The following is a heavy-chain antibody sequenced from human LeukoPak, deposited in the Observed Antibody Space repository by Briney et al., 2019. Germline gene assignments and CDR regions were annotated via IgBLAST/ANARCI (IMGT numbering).Heavy chain of an antibody. CDR1: GGTFSSYA. D-gene: IGHD1-26*01. J-gene: IGHJ4*02. CDR2: IIPIFGTA. Sequence: ASVKVSCKASGGTFSSYAISWVRQAPGQGLEWMGGIIPIFGTANYAQKFQGRVTITADESTSTAYMELSSLRSEDTAVYYCARGPLIGVGAIPPTFDYWGQGTLVTVSS. V-gene: IGHV1-69*13. CDR3: ARGPLIGVGAIPPTFDY.